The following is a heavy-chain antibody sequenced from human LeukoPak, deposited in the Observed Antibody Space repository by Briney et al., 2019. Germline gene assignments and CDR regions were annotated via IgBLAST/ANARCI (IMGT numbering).Heavy chain of an antibody. Sequence: PETLSLTCTVSGGSISSYYWSWIRQPPGKGLEWIGYIYYSGSTNYNPSLKSRVTISVDTSKNQFSLKLSSVTAADTAVYYCARGVGYYDFWSGYSPDNWFDPWGQGTLVTVSS. J-gene: IGHJ5*02. V-gene: IGHV4-59*01. CDR2: IYYSGST. CDR1: GGSISSYY. CDR3: ARGVGYYDFWSGYSPDNWFDP. D-gene: IGHD3-3*01.